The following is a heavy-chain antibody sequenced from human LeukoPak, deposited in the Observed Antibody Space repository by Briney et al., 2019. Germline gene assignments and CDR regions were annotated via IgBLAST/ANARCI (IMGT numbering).Heavy chain of an antibody. CDR2: INPDGTTT. V-gene: IGHV3-7*01. CDR1: GFTFSDHW. D-gene: IGHD2-8*02. CDR3: ARWEFPRGAVCYFALDY. Sequence: GGSLRLSCAASGFTFSDHWMSWVRQAPGKGLEWVANINPDGTTTRYVSSVRGRFTISRDNVRNSLYLQMNSLRAEDTAVYYCARWEFPRGAVCYFALDYWGQGALVTVSS. J-gene: IGHJ4*02.